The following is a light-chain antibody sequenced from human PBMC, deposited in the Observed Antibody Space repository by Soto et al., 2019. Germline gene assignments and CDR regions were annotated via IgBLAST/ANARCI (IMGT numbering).Light chain of an antibody. J-gene: IGLJ1*01. Sequence: QSVLTRPRSVSGSPGQSVTISCTGTSSDVGGYNYVSWYQQHPGKAPKLMIYDVSKRPSGVPDRFSGSKSGNTASLTISGLQAEDEADYYCCSYAGSYTHVFGTGTKATVL. CDR3: CSYAGSYTHV. V-gene: IGLV2-11*01. CDR1: SSDVGGYNY. CDR2: DVS.